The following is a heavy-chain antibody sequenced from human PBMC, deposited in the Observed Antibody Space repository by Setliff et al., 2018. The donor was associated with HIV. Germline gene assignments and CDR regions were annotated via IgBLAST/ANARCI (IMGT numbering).Heavy chain of an antibody. CDR1: GVSISSGLQY. J-gene: IGHJ4*02. V-gene: IGHV4-39*01. Sequence: SETLSLTCNVSGVSISSGLQYWGWVRQSPGKGLEWIGTISYSGNTYYNPSLKSRVTISVDTSKSQFSLNLNSMTAADTAIYYCARRRLVGYSFDYWGQGALVTVSS. CDR3: ARRRLVGYSFDY. CDR2: ISYSGNT. D-gene: IGHD6-25*01.